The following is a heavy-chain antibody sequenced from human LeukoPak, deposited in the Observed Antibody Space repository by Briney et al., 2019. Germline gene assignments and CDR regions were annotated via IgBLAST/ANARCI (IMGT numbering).Heavy chain of an antibody. CDR2: ISPNSGGT. Sequence: ASVKVSCKASGYTFIDYYMHWVRQAPGQGREWIGWISPNSGGTKSVQKFQGRVTMTRDTSITTVYMELSGLSFDDTAVYYCARGGGRYSVDYWGQGTLVIVSS. CDR1: GYTFIDYY. D-gene: IGHD1-26*01. J-gene: IGHJ4*02. CDR3: ARGGGRYSVDY. V-gene: IGHV1-2*02.